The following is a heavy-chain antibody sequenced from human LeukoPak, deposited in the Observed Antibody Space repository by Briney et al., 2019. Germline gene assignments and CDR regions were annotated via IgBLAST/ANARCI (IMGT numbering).Heavy chain of an antibody. Sequence: GESLKISCKGARYRFSSCWLSWGRQMAGILLVWMGIIYPGDSDTRYSPSFQGQVTISADKSISTAYLQWSSLKASDTAMYYCARHGSGYSYNDYWGQGTLVTVSS. CDR2: IYPGDSDT. J-gene: IGHJ4*02. CDR1: RYRFSSCW. D-gene: IGHD5-18*01. V-gene: IGHV5-51*01. CDR3: ARHGSGYSYNDY.